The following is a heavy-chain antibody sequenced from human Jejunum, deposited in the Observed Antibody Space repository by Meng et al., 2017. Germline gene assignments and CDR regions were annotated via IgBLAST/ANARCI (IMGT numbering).Heavy chain of an antibody. D-gene: IGHD1-26*01. V-gene: IGHV6-1*01. CDR3: AGGGLVRSTRGYFDY. CDR1: GDSVSSKSAG. CDR2: TYYRSKWYI. Sequence: PLQVSGPGLVKPSQTLSITRAIPGDSVSSKSAGWNWIRQSPSRGLEWLGRTYYRSKWYIDYAVSVKSRITINPDTSKNQFSLHLNSVTPEDTAVYYCAGGGLVRSTRGYFDYWGQGTLVTVSS. J-gene: IGHJ4*02.